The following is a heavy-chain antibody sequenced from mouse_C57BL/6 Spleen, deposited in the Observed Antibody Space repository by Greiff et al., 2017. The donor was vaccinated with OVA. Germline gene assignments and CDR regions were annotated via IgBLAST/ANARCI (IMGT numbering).Heavy chain of an antibody. CDR2: ISSGSSTI. CDR3: ARRYLFDY. J-gene: IGHJ2*01. CDR1: GFTFSDYG. D-gene: IGHD2-14*01. Sequence: VQLQQSGGGLVKPGGSLKLSCAASGFTFSDYGMHWVRQAPEKGLEWVAYISSGSSTIYYADTVKGRFTISRDNAKNTLFLQMTSLRSEDTAMYYCARRYLFDYWGQGTTLTVSS. V-gene: IGHV5-17*01.